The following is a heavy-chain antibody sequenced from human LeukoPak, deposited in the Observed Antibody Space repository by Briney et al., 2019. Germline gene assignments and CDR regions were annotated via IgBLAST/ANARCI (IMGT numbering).Heavy chain of an antibody. V-gene: IGHV3-53*01. Sequence: GGSLRLSCAASGFSVGSNYMNWVRQAPGKGLEWVSILYSGDSTYYADSVKGRFIVSRDNSKNTLFLQMDALRVEDTAVYYCARVGDHYHWYLDVWGRGTLVTVSS. CDR3: ARVGDHYHWYLDV. D-gene: IGHD3-10*01. J-gene: IGHJ2*01. CDR1: GFSVGSNY. CDR2: LYSGDST.